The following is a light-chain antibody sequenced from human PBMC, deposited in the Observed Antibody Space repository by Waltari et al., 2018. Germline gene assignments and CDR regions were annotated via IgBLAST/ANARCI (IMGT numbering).Light chain of an antibody. CDR2: VNSDGSH. J-gene: IGLJ3*02. CDR3: QTGGHGTWV. Sequence: QLVLTQSPSASASLGASVKLTCTLSSGHTSNVIAWLQQQPGKGPRFLMKVNSDGSHRKGDEIPDRFSGCSSGAERYLGISSLQSEDDADYDCQTGGHGTWVFGGGTKVTVL. V-gene: IGLV4-69*01. CDR1: SGHTSNV.